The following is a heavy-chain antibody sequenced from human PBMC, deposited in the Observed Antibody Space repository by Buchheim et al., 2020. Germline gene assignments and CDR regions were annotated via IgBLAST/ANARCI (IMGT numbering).Heavy chain of an antibody. CDR3: ARVDQQPNYYYYGMDV. D-gene: IGHD6-13*01. V-gene: IGHV3-7*01. Sequence: EVQLVESGGGLVQPGGSLRLSCAASGFTFSSYWMSWVRQAPGKGLEWVANIKQDGSEKYYVDSVKGRFTISRDNAKNALYTQMNSLRAEDTAVYYCARVDQQPNYYYYGMDVWGQGTT. CDR2: IKQDGSEK. CDR1: GFTFSSYW. J-gene: IGHJ6*02.